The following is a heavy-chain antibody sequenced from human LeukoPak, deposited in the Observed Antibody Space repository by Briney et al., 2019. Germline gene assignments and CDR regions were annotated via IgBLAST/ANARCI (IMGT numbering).Heavy chain of an antibody. CDR2: IDWDDDK. D-gene: IGHD6-13*01. V-gene: IGHV2-70*11. CDR3: ARGEAYSSSWMNFDY. J-gene: IGHJ4*02. Sequence: SGPALVKPTQTLTLTSTFSGFSLSTSGMCVSWIRQPPGKALEWLARIDWDDDKYYSTSLKTRLTISKDTSKNQVVLTMTNMDPVDTATYYCARGEAYSSSWMNFDYWGQGTLVTVSS. CDR1: GFSLSTSGMC.